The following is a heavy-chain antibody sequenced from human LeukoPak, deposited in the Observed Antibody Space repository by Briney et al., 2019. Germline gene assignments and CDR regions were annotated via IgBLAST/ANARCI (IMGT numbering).Heavy chain of an antibody. CDR2: IGKSGSPI. CDR3: ARGQSYDDSGYWYSY. Sequence: GGSLRLSCAASGFIFSSYEMNWVRQAPGKGLEWVSYIGKSGSPIYYADSVKGRFTISRDNAKGSLYLQMGSLRAEDAATYYCARGQSYDDSGYWYSYWGQGTLVTVSS. V-gene: IGHV3-48*03. J-gene: IGHJ4*02. CDR1: GFIFSSYE. D-gene: IGHD3-22*01.